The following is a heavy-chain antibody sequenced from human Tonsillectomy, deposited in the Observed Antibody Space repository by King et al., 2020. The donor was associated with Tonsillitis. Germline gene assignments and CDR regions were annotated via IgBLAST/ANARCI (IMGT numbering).Heavy chain of an antibody. V-gene: IGHV3-7*03. J-gene: IGHJ4*02. CDR3: ARDRPDYGGNFDGFDY. Sequence: QLVQSGGGLVQPGGSPRLSCAVSGFTFSSYWMTWVRQAPGKGLEWVASIKQDGSEEYYVDSVKGRLTISRDNTKNSLFLQMNSLRAEDTAVYYCARDRPDYGGNFDGFDYWGQGTLVTVSS. D-gene: IGHD4-23*01. CDR2: IKQDGSEE. CDR1: GFTFSSYW.